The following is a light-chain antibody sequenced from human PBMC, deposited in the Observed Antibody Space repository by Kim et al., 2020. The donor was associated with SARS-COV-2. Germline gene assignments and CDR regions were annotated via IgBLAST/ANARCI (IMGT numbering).Light chain of an antibody. CDR2: AAS. V-gene: IGKV1-27*01. Sequence: SVADKVHITGRASKHISNNLAWFQRKPGKAPKLLIYAASVLQPGVPSRFSGSGSGTDFTLTVTSLQPEDVATYYCQKCDSAPWTFGQGTKVDIK. CDR3: QKCDSAPWT. CDR1: KHISNN. J-gene: IGKJ1*01.